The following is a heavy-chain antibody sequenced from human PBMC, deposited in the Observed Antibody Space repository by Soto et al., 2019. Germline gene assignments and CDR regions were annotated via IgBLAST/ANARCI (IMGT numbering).Heavy chain of an antibody. D-gene: IGHD6-19*01. J-gene: IGHJ6*02. V-gene: IGHV3-30*18. Sequence: GGSLRLSCAASGFTFSGYVMHWVRQAPGKGLEWVAVISYDGSNKYYADSVKGRFSISRDNSKNTLYLQMSSLRAEDTAVYYCVKDGSSGWPYYYGMDVWGQGTTVTVSS. CDR1: GFTFSGYV. CDR2: ISYDGSNK. CDR3: VKDGSSGWPYYYGMDV.